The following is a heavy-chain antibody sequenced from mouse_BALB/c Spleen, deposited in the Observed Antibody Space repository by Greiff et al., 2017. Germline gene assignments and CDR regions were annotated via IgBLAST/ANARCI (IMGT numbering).Heavy chain of an antibody. Sequence: EVQLQESGPGLVKPSQTVSLTCTVTGISITTGNYRWRWIRQFPGNKLEWIGYIYYSGTLTYNPSLPGRTTITRDTSKNQLVLEMNSLTADDTATYDCARYDGNYAMDDRGQGTSVTGAS. V-gene: IGHV3-5*02. D-gene: IGHD2-12*01. J-gene: IGHJ4*01. CDR1: GISITTGNYR. CDR3: ARYDGNYAMDD. CDR2: IYYSGTL.